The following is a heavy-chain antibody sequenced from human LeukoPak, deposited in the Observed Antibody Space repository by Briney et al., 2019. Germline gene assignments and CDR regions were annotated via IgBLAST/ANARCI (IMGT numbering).Heavy chain of an antibody. V-gene: IGHV4-59*01. D-gene: IGHD3-9*01. CDR1: GGSISGYY. Sequence: PSETLSLTCTVSGGSISGYYWSWIRQPPGKGLEWIGYISYSGSTNYNPSLKSRVTISVDTSKNQFSLKLSSVTAADTAVYYCARGDILTGYYHYWGQGTLVTVSS. CDR2: ISYSGST. J-gene: IGHJ4*02. CDR3: ARGDILTGYYHY.